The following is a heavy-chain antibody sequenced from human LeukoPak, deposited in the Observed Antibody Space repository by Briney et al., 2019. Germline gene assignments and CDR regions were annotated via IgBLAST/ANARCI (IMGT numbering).Heavy chain of an antibody. Sequence: SETLSLTCTVSGGSISSYYWSWIRQPPGKGLEWIGYIYYSGSTNYNPSLKSRVTLSVDTSKNQFSLKLSSVTAADTAVYYCARVDTAMVTFDYWGQGTLVTVSS. CDR2: IYYSGST. CDR1: GGSISSYY. D-gene: IGHD5-18*01. V-gene: IGHV4-59*01. CDR3: ARVDTAMVTFDY. J-gene: IGHJ4*02.